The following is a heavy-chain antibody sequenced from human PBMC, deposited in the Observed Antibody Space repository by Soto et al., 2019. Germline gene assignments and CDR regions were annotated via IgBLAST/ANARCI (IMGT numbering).Heavy chain of an antibody. J-gene: IGHJ5*02. CDR2: IYHSGSS. D-gene: IGHD3-10*01. V-gene: IGHV4-30-4*01. Sequence: PSETLSLTCNVSGGSISSDDYYWSWIRQPPGKGLEWIGYIYHSGSSYYNPSLQSRVTISIDTSKIQLSLKLSSVTAADSAVYYCARTSPRGSGTWFDPWGQGTLVTVSS. CDR3: ARTSPRGSGTWFDP. CDR1: GGSISSDDYY.